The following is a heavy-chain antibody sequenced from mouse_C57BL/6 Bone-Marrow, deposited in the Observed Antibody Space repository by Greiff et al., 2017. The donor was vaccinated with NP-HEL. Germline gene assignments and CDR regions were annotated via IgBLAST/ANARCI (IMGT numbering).Heavy chain of an antibody. V-gene: IGHV1-53*01. D-gene: IGHD1-1*01. CDR1: GYTFTSYW. J-gene: IGHJ2*01. CDR2: INPSNGGT. CDR3: ARWGYYYGSRRDYFDY. Sequence: VQLQQPGTELVKPGASVKLSCKASGYTFTSYWMHWVKQRPGQGLEWIGNINPSNGGTNYNEKFKSKATLTVDKSSSTAYMQLSSLTSEDSAVYYCARWGYYYGSRRDYFDYWGQGTTLTVSS.